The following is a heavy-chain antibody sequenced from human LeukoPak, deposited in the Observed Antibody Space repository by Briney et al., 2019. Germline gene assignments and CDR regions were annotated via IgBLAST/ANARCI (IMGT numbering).Heavy chain of an antibody. CDR3: AKMKGATEYYYYAMDV. CDR2: ITGSAGAT. CDR1: GLTFSSFA. D-gene: IGHD5-24*01. V-gene: IGHV3-23*01. J-gene: IGHJ6*04. Sequence: PGGSLRLSCAVSGLTFSSFAMSWVRQAPGKGLEWVSAITGSAGATWYADAVKGRFTISRDNSKNTMYLQMNSLGAEDTALYYCAKMKGATEYYYYAMDVWGKGTMVSVSP.